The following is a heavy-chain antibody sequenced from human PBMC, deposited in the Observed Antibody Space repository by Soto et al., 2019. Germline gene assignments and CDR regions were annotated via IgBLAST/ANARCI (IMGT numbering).Heavy chain of an antibody. D-gene: IGHD6-25*01. CDR2: ISGGNGNT. Sequence: ASVKVSCKASGYIFTKSAMHWVRQAPGQRLEWMGWISGGNGNTKYSPKLQGRITITRDTSASTAYMELSSLRSEDTALYYCAGDGVAAGNINFDYWGQGTLVTVSS. CDR3: AGDGVAAGNINFDY. CDR1: GYIFTKSA. V-gene: IGHV1-3*01. J-gene: IGHJ4*02.